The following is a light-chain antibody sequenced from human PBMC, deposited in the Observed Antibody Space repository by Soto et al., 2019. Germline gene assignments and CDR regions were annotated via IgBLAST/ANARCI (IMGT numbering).Light chain of an antibody. CDR3: SVWDDGRGRLYV. CDR1: SSNIGKNT. Sequence: QSVLTQPPSTYGTPGQSVTISCSGSSSNIGKNTEDCYCHVPGATPTHLMYNNNKQPSGVPDHCSASNYATSASLAISGLQSDDEAADYCSVWDDGRGRLYVFGTGTKLTVL. J-gene: IGLJ1*01. V-gene: IGLV1-44*01. CDR2: NNN.